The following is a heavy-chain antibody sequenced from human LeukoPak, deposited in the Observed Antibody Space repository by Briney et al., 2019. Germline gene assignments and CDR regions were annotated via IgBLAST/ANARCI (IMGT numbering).Heavy chain of an antibody. Sequence: ASVKVSCKASGYTFTCYYMHWVRQAPGQGLEGMGWINPNSGGTNYAQKFQGRVTMTRDTSISTAYMQLSRLRSDDTAVYYCARDHLHYYDSSGYSAHFDYWGQGTLVTVSS. CDR1: GYTFTCYY. CDR2: INPNSGGT. V-gene: IGHV1-2*02. D-gene: IGHD3-22*01. J-gene: IGHJ4*02. CDR3: ARDHLHYYDSSGYSAHFDY.